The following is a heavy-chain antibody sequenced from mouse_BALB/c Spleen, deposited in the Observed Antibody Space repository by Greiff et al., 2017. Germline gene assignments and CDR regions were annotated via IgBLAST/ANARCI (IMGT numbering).Heavy chain of an antibody. CDR3: ARSMYYGSSYGYAMDY. Sequence: QVQLQQSGAELVRPGVSVKISCKGSGYTFTDYAMHWVKQSHAKSLEWIGVISTYYGDASYNQKFKGKATMTVDKSSSTAYMELARLTSEDSAIYYCARSMYYGSSYGYAMDYWGQGTSVTVSS. CDR2: ISTYYGDA. CDR1: GYTFTDYA. J-gene: IGHJ4*01. V-gene: IGHV1S137*01. D-gene: IGHD1-1*01.